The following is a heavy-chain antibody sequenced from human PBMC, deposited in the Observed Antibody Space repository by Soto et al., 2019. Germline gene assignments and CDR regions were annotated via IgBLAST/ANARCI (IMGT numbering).Heavy chain of an antibody. D-gene: IGHD3-10*01. V-gene: IGHV3-21*01. CDR2: ISSSSSYI. CDR1: GFAISSYR. J-gene: IGHJ4*02. CDR3: ARDGSGDTMIRPQYIDS. Sequence: GGSLRLACAASGFAISSYRMNWVRQAPGKGLEWVSSISSSSSYIFYTDSVKGRFTISRDNSKNSLYLQMNSLRTEDTAVYYCARDGSGDTMIRPQYIDSWGQGTLVTVSS.